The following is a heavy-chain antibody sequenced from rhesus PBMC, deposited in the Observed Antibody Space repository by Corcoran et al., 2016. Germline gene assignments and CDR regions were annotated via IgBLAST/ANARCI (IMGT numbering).Heavy chain of an antibody. Sequence: QVQLQESGPGLVKPSETLSLTCAASGYSISRGYGVSWIRQPPGKGLGWMGDISYSGSSYYTPSFKSRVTISIDTSKNQFSLKLSSVTAADTAVYYCARDLHTDWYFDIWGPGTPITISS. V-gene: IGHV4-127*01. CDR1: GYSISRGYGV. D-gene: IGHD3-3*01. CDR2: ISYSGSS. CDR3: ARDLHTDWYFDI. J-gene: IGHJ2*01.